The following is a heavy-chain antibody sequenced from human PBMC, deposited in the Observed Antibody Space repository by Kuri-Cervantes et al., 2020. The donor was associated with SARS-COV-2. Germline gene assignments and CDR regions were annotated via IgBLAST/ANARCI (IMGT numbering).Heavy chain of an antibody. CDR1: GGSISSYY. V-gene: IGHV4-59*12. D-gene: IGHD6-13*01. CDR3: ARDGGTSIAAAGMEYAFDI. Sequence: SETLSLTCTVSGGSISSYYWSWIRQPPGKGLEWIGYIYYSGSTNYNPSLKSRVTMSVDTSKNQFSLKLSSVTAADTAVHYCARDGGTSIAAAGMEYAFDIWGQGTMVTVSS. CDR2: IYYSGST. J-gene: IGHJ3*02.